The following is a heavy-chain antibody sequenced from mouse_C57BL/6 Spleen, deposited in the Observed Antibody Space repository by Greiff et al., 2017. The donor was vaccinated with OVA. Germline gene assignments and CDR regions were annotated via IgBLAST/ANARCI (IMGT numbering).Heavy chain of an antibody. V-gene: IGHV1-7*01. J-gene: IGHJ4*01. CDR1: GYTFTSYW. CDR2: INPSSGYT. D-gene: IGHD2-1*01. CDR3: ASSDGNSYYAMDY. Sequence: QVQLQQSGAELAKPGASVKLSCKASGYTFTSYWMHWVKQRPGQGLEWIGYINPSSGYTKYNQKFKDKATLTADKSSSTAYMQLSSLTYEDSAVYYCASSDGNSYYAMDYWGQGTSVTVSS.